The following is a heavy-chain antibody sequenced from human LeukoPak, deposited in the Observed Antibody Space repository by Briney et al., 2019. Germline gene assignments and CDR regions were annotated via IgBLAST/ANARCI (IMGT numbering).Heavy chain of an antibody. CDR2: INTNGDST. Sequence: GGSLRFSCAVSGLTLSSYGMHWVRQAPGKGLEFVSAINTNGDSTHYADSLKGRFTISRENSKDTLYLQMSSLRAEDTAVYYCVADHGANWGQGTLVTVSS. J-gene: IGHJ4*01. CDR1: GLTLSSYG. D-gene: IGHD4-17*01. CDR3: VADHGAN. V-gene: IGHV3-64D*06.